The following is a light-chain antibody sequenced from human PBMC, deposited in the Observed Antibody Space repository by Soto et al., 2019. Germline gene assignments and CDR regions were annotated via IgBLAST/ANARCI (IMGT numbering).Light chain of an antibody. V-gene: IGLV2-14*03. CDR3: SSYTSRSTVV. CDR2: DVS. J-gene: IGLJ2*01. CDR1: ISDVGRYNY. Sequence: QSALTQPASVSGSPGQSITISCTGAISDVGRYNYVSWYQHHPGKAPKLMIYDVSNRPSGVSNRFSGSKSGNTASLTISGLQAEDEADYYCSSYTSRSTVVFGGGTKLTVL.